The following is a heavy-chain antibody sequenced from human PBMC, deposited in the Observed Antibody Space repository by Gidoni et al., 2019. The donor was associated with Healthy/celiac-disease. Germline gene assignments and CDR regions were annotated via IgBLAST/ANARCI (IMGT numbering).Heavy chain of an antibody. CDR3: AKDISRELPPYYYYGMDV. CDR2: ISWNSGSI. Sequence: EVQLVESGGGLVQPGRSLRLSCAASGFTFDDYAMHWVRQAPGKGLDWVSGISWNSGSIVYAESVKGRFNISRDNDKNSLYLQMNSLRAEDTALYYCAKDISRELPPYYYYGMDVWGQGTTVTVSS. V-gene: IGHV3-9*01. CDR1: GFTFDDYA. J-gene: IGHJ6*02. D-gene: IGHD1-26*01.